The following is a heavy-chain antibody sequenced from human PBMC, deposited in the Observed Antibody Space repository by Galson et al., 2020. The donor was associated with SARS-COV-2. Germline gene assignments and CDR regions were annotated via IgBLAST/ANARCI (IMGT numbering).Heavy chain of an antibody. CDR3: ATGDIQSLESLSSPGSYFHYMDV. CDR1: GYTLTDLS. Sequence: SVKVSCKVSGYTLTDLSVHWVRQAPGKGLEWMGGFDPEHTETIYAQNFQGRVTMTEDTFTDTAYMELSGLRSEDTAVYYCATGDIQSLESLSSPGSYFHYMDVWGKGTTVTVSS. J-gene: IGHJ6*03. V-gene: IGHV1-24*01. D-gene: IGHD3-3*01. CDR2: FDPEHTET.